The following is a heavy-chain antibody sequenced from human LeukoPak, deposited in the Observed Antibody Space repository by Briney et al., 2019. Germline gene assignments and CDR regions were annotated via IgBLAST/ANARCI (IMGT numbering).Heavy chain of an antibody. V-gene: IGHV1-69*13. CDR1: GGTFSSYA. CDR2: IIPIFGTA. CDR3: ARIIGVSSSWYSEASYYFDY. Sequence: SVKVSCKASGGTFSSYAISWVRQAPGQGLEWMGGIIPIFGTANYAQKFQGRVTITADESTSTAYMELSSLRSEDTAVYYCARIIGVSSSWYSEASYYFDYWGQGTLVTVSS. D-gene: IGHD6-13*01. J-gene: IGHJ4*02.